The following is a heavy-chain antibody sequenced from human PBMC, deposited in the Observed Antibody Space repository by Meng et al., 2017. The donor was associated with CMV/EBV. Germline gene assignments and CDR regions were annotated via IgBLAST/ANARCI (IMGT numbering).Heavy chain of an antibody. CDR3: ARDPPYYYDSSALWDY. D-gene: IGHD3-22*01. CDR1: GGSISSSSYY. V-gene: IGHV4-39*07. CDR2: IYYSGST. J-gene: IGHJ4*02. Sequence: GSLRLSCTVSGGSISSSSYYWGWIRQPPGKGLEWIGSIYYSGSTYYNPSLKSRVTISVDTSKNQFSLKLSSVTAADTAVYYCARDPPYYYDSSALWDYWGQGTLVTVSS.